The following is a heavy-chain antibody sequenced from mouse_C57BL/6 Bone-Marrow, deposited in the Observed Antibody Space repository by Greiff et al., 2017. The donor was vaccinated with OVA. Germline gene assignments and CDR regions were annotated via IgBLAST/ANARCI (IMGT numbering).Heavy chain of an antibody. V-gene: IGHV1-82*01. D-gene: IGHD1-1*01. CDR2: LYPGDGDT. J-gene: IGHJ1*03. CDR3: ARPYYGSSYWYFDV. Sequence: VQLQQSGPELVKPGASVKISCKASGYAFSSSWMNWVKQRPGKGLEWIGRLYPGDGDTNYNGKFKGKATLTADKSSSTAYMQLSSLTSEDSAVYFCARPYYGSSYWYFDVWGTGTTVTVSS. CDR1: GYAFSSSW.